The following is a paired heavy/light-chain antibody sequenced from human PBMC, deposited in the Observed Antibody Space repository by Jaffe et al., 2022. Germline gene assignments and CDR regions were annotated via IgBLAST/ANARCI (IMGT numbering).Light chain of an antibody. V-gene: IGKV1-5*03. CDR1: QNINSW. CDR3: QKYNSHVRT. Sequence: DIQMTQSPSTLSASVGDRVTITCRASQNINSWLAWYQQKPGKAPNLLIYKASSLESGVPSRFSGSGSGTEFTLTISSLQPDDLATYYCQKYNSHVRTFGQGTKVEMK. CDR2: KAS. J-gene: IGKJ1*01.
Heavy chain of an antibody. Sequence: QVQLVESGGGVVQPGGSLRLSCTVSGFTLSNYGMHWVRQAPGKGLEWVAFLMYDGNYKDYADSVRGRFTISRDNSKNTVYLQINSLRAEDTAVYYCAKDWYCGGGGCSEQGPEVDNWGQGTLVTVSS. CDR3: AKDWYCGGGGCSEQGPEVDN. D-gene: IGHD2-21*01. CDR1: GFTLSNYG. V-gene: IGHV3-30*02. J-gene: IGHJ4*02. CDR2: LMYDGNYK.